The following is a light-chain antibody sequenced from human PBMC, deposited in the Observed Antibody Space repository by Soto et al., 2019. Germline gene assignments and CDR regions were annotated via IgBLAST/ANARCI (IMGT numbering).Light chain of an antibody. V-gene: IGLV1-40*01. CDR1: NSNIGAGYD. CDR2: DNN. J-gene: IGLJ1*01. Sequence: QSVLTQPPSVSGAPGQRVTISCTGSNSNIGAGYDVHWYQQFPGTAPKLLIYDNNNRPSGVPDRFSGSQSGTSASLAITGLQAEDEADYYCQSYDSSLSVFGPGTKLTVL. CDR3: QSYDSSLSV.